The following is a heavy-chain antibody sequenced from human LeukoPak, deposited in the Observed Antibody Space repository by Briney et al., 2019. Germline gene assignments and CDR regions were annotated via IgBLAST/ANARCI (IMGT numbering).Heavy chain of an antibody. CDR3: ARASSRRASFDP. J-gene: IGHJ5*02. CDR2: VHFSGTT. V-gene: IGHV4-59*01. Sequence: SEALSLTCTVSRGSTHNYYWSWIRQPPGKGLEWIGYVHFSGTTSYNTSLKSRVFISLNQSKKQFSLRVTSVTAADTAVYYCARASSRRASFDPWGQGALVTVSS. D-gene: IGHD2-2*01. CDR1: RGSTHNYY.